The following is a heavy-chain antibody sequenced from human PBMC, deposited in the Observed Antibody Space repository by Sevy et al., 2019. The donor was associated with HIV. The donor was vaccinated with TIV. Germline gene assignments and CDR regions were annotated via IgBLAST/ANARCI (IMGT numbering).Heavy chain of an antibody. D-gene: IGHD2-15*01. V-gene: IGHV1-69*06. CDR2: IIPIFGTA. Sequence: ASVKVSCKASGGTFSSYAISWVRQAPGQGLEWMGGIIPIFGTANYSQKFQGRVTITADKSTSTAYMELSSLSSEDTAVYYCATGGVGYCSGGSCYSYYYYYMDVWGKGTTVTVSS. CDR1: GGTFSSYA. CDR3: ATGGVGYCSGGSCYSYYYYYMDV. J-gene: IGHJ6*03.